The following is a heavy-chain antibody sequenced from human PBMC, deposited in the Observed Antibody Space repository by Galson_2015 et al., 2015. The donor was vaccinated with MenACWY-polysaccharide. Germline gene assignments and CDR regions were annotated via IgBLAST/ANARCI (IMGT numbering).Heavy chain of an antibody. CDR1: GFTFSSYW. D-gene: IGHD3-10*01. CDR3: ARVQTFYYYGSGSYPEPVQPYYYYYGMDV. CDR2: IKQDGSEK. Sequence: SLRLSCAASGFTFSSYWMSWVRQAPGKGLEWVANIKQDGSEKYYVDSVKGRFTISRDNAKNSLYLQMNSLRAEDTAVYYCARVQTFYYYGSGSYPEPVQPYYYYYGMDVWGQGTTVTVS. J-gene: IGHJ6*02. V-gene: IGHV3-7*01.